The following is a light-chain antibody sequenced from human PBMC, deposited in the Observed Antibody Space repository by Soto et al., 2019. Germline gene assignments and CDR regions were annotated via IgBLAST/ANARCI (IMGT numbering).Light chain of an antibody. J-gene: IGKJ4*01. CDR1: QGITNN. Sequence: DIQMTQSPSSLSASVGARVTITCRASQGITNNLAWYQQSPGAAPKILIYAASILRSGVPSRFVGSGSGTDFSLTISSLQPEDVATYYCQRYNSAPLTFGGGTKVEIK. CDR3: QRYNSAPLT. V-gene: IGKV1-27*01. CDR2: AAS.